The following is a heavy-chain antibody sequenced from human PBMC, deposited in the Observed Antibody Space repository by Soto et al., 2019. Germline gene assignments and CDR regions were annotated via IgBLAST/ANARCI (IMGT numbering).Heavy chain of an antibody. J-gene: IGHJ4*02. CDR3: ASALLTGSHSQRGSYYFDS. CDR2: INHSGSA. D-gene: IGHD6-25*01. CDR1: GESFSGYI. Sequence: SETLSLTCAVYGESFSGYIWTWIRQTPGKGLQWIGQINHSGSASYNPSLKSRVTISVHTSHSQSALALSSLPAADTAVYYCASALLTGSHSQRGSYYFDSWGQGTQVTVSS. V-gene: IGHV4-34*01.